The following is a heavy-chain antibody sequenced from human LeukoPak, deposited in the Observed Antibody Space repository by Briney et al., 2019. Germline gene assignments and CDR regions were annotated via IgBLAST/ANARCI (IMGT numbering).Heavy chain of an antibody. D-gene: IGHD6-6*01. J-gene: IGHJ4*02. CDR3: ARQYRRDRIAARLRGPPDY. V-gene: IGHV4-39*01. CDR1: GGSISSSSYY. CDR2: INHSGST. Sequence: SETLSLTCTVSGGSISSSSYYWGWIRRPPGKGLEWIGEINHSGSTNYNPSLKSRVTISVDTSKNQFSLKLSSVTAADTAVYYCARQYRRDRIAARLRGPPDYWGQGTLVTVSS.